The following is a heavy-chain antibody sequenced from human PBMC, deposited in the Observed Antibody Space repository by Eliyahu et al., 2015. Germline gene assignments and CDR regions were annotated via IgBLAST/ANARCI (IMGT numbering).Heavy chain of an antibody. CDR1: GXSITTDAYY. V-gene: IGHV4-31*03. J-gene: IGHJ4*02. CDR2: IYYSGST. CDR3: AKGDPTVTTFDY. D-gene: IGHD4-17*01. Sequence: QVQLQESGPGLVKPSQTLSLTCTVSGXSITTDAYYWSWXRQHPGKGLEWIGYIYYSGSTYYNPSLKSRVTISVDTSKNQFSLSLSSVTAADTAEYYCAKGDPTVTTFDYWGQGTLVTVSS.